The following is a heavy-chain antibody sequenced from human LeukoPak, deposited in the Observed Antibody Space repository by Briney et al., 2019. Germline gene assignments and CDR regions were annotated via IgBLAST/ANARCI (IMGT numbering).Heavy chain of an antibody. V-gene: IGHV3-74*01. CDR3: ARDEWELEKGYAFDI. CDR2: INSDGSST. Sequence: GGSLRLSCAASGFTFSSYWMHWVRQAPGKGLVWVSRINSDGSSTSYADSVKGRFTTSRDNAKNTLYLQMNSLRAEDTAVYYCARDEWELEKGYAFDIWGQGTMVTVSS. D-gene: IGHD1-26*01. J-gene: IGHJ3*02. CDR1: GFTFSSYW.